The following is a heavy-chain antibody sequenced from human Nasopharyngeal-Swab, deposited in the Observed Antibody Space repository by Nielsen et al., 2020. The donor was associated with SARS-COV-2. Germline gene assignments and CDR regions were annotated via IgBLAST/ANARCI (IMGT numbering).Heavy chain of an antibody. D-gene: IGHD2-15*01. J-gene: IGHJ3*02. V-gene: IGHV3-7*04. CDR3: AREGAGGFDI. CDR1: GFPFRAYW. CDR2: IRQDGNER. Sequence: GESLKISCAASGFPFRAYWMSWVRQAPGRGLEWVANIRQDGNERSYADSVKGRFTISRDNTENSVSLQMNSLRAGDTAVYYCAREGAGGFDIWGQGTMVAVSS.